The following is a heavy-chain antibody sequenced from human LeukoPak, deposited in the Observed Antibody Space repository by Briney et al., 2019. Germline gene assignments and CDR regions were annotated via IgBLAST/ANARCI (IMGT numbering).Heavy chain of an antibody. CDR2: IYPGDSDT. CDR3: AREKLEYSRSYGY. V-gene: IGHV5-51*01. Sequence: GESLKISCQGSGYSFTNYWIGWVRQMPGKGLEWMGIIYPGDSDTRYSPSFQGQVTISADKSISTAYLQWSSLKASDTAMYYCAREKLEYSRSYGYWGQGTLVTVSS. J-gene: IGHJ4*02. CDR1: GYSFTNYW. D-gene: IGHD2/OR15-2a*01.